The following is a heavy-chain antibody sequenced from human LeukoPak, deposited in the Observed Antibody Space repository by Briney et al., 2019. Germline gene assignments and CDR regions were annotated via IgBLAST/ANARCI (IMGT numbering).Heavy chain of an antibody. CDR2: IYYSGST. Sequence: SETLSFTCTVSGGSISSSSFYWGWIRQPPGKGLEWLGSIYYSGSTYYNPSLKSRVTISVDTSQSQFSLKLSSVTAADTAVYYCARVGGSYYFDYWGQGTLVTVSS. D-gene: IGHD1-26*01. J-gene: IGHJ4*02. CDR3: ARVGGSYYFDY. CDR1: GGSISSSSFY. V-gene: IGHV4-39*07.